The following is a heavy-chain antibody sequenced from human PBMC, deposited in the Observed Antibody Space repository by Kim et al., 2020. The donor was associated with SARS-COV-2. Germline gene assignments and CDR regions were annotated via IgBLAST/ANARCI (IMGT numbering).Heavy chain of an antibody. D-gene: IGHD5-12*01. J-gene: IGHJ4*02. CDR2: INHSGST. V-gene: IGHV4-34*01. Sequence: SETLSLTCAVYGGSFSGYYWSWIRQPPGKGLEWIGEINHSGSTNYNPSLKSRVTISVDTSKNQFSLKLSSVTAADTVVYYCARSAIWYGGYVLDYWGQGTLVTVSS. CDR1: GGSFSGYY. CDR3: ARSAIWYGGYVLDY.